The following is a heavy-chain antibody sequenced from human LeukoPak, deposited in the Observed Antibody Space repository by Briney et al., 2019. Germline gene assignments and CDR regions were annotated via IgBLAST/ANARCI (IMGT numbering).Heavy chain of an antibody. J-gene: IGHJ4*02. CDR2: SHYSSTI. CDR1: GDSISSYY. CDR3: AGSRGVVLSLEVY. D-gene: IGHD3-3*01. Sequence: PSGTLSLTCSVSGDSISSYYWNWIRQPPGPGQEWIGYSHYSSTINYHTTLSRRGTISVDTSKSQSTLKLRSLTAAATAVYYCAGSRGVVLSLEVYWGQGSLVAVSS. V-gene: IGHV4-59*03.